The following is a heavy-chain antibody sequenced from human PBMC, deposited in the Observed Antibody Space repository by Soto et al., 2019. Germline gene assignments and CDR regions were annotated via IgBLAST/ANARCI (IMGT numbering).Heavy chain of an antibody. CDR1: GFTFSNYR. CDR2: ISGGSTTI. J-gene: IGHJ4*02. D-gene: IGHD6-19*01. V-gene: IGHV3-48*01. Sequence: EVQLVESGGTLVQPGGSLRLSCAASGFTFSNYRMTWVRQAPGKGLEWLSYISGGSTTIYYADSVKGRFTISRDNARNLLYLQMNSLRVEDTALYYCARDKGAGGGWPLLDSWGQGTLVTVSS. CDR3: ARDKGAGGGWPLLDS.